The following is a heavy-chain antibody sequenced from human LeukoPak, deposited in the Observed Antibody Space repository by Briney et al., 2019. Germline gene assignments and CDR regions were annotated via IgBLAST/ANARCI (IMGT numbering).Heavy chain of an antibody. CDR3: ARDRVGYGDLGDYYGMDV. CDR2: IYYSGST. J-gene: IGHJ6*02. D-gene: IGHD4-17*01. V-gene: IGHV4-59*12. Sequence: SETLSLTCTVSGGSISSYYWSWIRQPPGKGLEWIGYIYYSGSTNYNPSLKSRVTISVDTSKNQFSLKLSSVTAADTAVYYCARDRVGYGDLGDYYGMDVWGQGTTVTVSS. CDR1: GGSISSYY.